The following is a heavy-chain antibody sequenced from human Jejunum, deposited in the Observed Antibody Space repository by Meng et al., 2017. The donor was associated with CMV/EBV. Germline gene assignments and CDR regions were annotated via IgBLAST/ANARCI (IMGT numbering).Heavy chain of an antibody. Sequence: FSGSVMHWVRQASGKGLELVGRIRTKANRYATAFAASVEDRFTISRADSKNTAYLQMNSLKTEDTAVYYCTRSYDFWNGYFYFDSWGQGTLVTVSS. D-gene: IGHD3-3*01. CDR3: TRSYDFWNGYFYFDS. CDR1: FSGSV. J-gene: IGHJ4*02. V-gene: IGHV3-73*01. CDR2: IRTKANRYAT.